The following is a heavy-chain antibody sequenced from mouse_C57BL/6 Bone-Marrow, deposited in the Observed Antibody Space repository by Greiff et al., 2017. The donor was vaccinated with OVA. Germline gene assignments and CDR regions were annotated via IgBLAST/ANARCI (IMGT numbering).Heavy chain of an antibody. CDR3: ARRYYGNYWYFDV. V-gene: IGHV1-55*01. CDR2: IYPGSGST. CDR1: GYTFTSYW. D-gene: IGHD2-1*01. Sequence: QVQLQQPGAELVKPGASVKMSCKASGYTFTSYWITWMKQRPGQGLEWIGDIYPGSGSTNYNEKFKSKATLTVDTSYSTAYMQLSSLTSEDSSVYYGARRYYGNYWYFDVWGTGTTVTVSS. J-gene: IGHJ1*03.